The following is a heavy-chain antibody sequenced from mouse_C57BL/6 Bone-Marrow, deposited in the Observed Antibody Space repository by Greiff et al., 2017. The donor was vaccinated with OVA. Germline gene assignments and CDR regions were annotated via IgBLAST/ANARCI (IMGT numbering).Heavy chain of an antibody. CDR3: ATHYYGSSNYYAMDY. D-gene: IGHD1-1*01. J-gene: IGHJ4*01. CDR1: GYTFTDYY. CDR2: INPNNGGT. V-gene: IGHV1-26*01. Sequence: EVQLQQSGPELVKPGASVKISCKASGYTFTDYYMNWVKQSHGKSLEWIGDINPNNGGTSYNQKFKGKATLTVDKSSSTAYMELRSLTSEDSAVYYCATHYYGSSNYYAMDYWGQGTSVTVSS.